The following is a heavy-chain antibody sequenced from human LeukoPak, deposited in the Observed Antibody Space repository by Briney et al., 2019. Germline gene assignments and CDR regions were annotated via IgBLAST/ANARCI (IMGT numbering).Heavy chain of an antibody. Sequence: ASVKVSCKASGYTFSDYFIHWVRQAPGQGLEWMGWIIPKSGATNYAQRFRDRVTVTSDTSTAYVDLSRLTSDDTAVYYCARDLRSGGVTYGQDSWGQGTLVTVSS. CDR2: IIPKSGAT. CDR3: ARDLRSGGVTYGQDS. D-gene: IGHD5-18*01. J-gene: IGHJ4*02. V-gene: IGHV1-2*02. CDR1: GYTFSDYF.